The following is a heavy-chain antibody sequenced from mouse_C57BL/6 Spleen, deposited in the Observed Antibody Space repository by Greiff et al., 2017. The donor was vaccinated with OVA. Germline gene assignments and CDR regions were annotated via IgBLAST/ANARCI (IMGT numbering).Heavy chain of an antibody. CDR2: IRNKANGYTT. V-gene: IGHV7-3*01. CDR1: GFTFTDYY. CDR3: ARYDGFTGYFDY. D-gene: IGHD2-3*01. J-gene: IGHJ2*01. Sequence: EVKVVESGGGLVQPGGSLSLSCAASGFTFTDYYMSWVREPPGTALEWLGFIRNKANGYTTEYSASVKGRFTISRDNSQSILYLQMNALRAEDSATYYCARYDGFTGYFDYWGQGTTLTVSS.